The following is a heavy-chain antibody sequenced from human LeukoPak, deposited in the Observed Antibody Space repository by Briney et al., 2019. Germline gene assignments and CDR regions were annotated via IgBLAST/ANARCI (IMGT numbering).Heavy chain of an antibody. D-gene: IGHD3-10*01. J-gene: IGHJ4*02. CDR2: IIPIFGIA. Sequence: SVKVSCKASGGTFSSYAISWVRQAPGQGLEWMGRIIPIFGIANYAQKFQGRVTITADKSTGTTYMELSSLRSEDTAVYYCARGRRGNYGSATDRFDYWGQGTLVTVSS. CDR1: GGTFSSYA. CDR3: ARGRRGNYGSATDRFDY. V-gene: IGHV1-69*04.